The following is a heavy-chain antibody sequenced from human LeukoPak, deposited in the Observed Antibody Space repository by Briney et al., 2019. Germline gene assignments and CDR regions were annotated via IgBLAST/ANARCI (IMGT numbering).Heavy chain of an antibody. CDR3: ARDPPSWYGSGTYGMDV. CDR1: GFTFSTHW. J-gene: IGHJ6*02. D-gene: IGHD3-10*01. Sequence: HPGGSLRLSCAASGFTFSTHWMSWVRQAPGKGLEWVANIKPDASEKHYVDSVRGRFTISRDNAENSLYLQMNSLRAEDTAVYYCARDPPSWYGSGTYGMDVWGQGTTVTVSS. CDR2: IKPDASEK. V-gene: IGHV3-7*01.